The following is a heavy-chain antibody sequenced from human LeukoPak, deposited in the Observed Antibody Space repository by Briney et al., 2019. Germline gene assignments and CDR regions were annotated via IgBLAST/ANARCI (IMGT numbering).Heavy chain of an antibody. CDR2: ISYDGSNK. D-gene: IGHD2-2*01. J-gene: IGHJ4*02. CDR3: AREDIVVVPDYYFDY. CDR1: RFTFSSYA. V-gene: IGHV3-30*04. Sequence: GGSLRLSCAASRFTFSSYAMHWVRQAPGKGLEWVAVISYDGSNKYYADSVKGRFTISRDNSKNTLYLQMNSLRAEDTAVYYCAREDIVVVPDYYFDYWGQGTLVTVSS.